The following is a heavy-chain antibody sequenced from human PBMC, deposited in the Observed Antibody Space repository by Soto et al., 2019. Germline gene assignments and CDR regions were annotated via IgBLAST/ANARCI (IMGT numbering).Heavy chain of an antibody. CDR1: GFRFSDYS. J-gene: IGHJ4*02. D-gene: IGHD6-19*01. Sequence: GSLRLSCAASGFRFSDYSMNWVRQAPGRGLEWVSYISSSSFTIHYADSVEGRFTISRDNSKNTLYLQMNSLRAEDTAVYYCAKDLRRSSGWYDFDYWGQGTLVTVSS. CDR2: ISSSSFTI. V-gene: IGHV3-48*01. CDR3: AKDLRRSSGWYDFDY.